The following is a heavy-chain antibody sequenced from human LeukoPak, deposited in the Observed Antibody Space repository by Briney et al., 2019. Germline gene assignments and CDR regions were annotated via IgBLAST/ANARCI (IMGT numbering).Heavy chain of an antibody. CDR3: ARARITMIVVALPPRTSWFDP. J-gene: IGHJ5*02. D-gene: IGHD3-22*01. Sequence: ASVKVSCKASGYTFTSYYMHWVRQAPGQGLEWMGIINPSGGSTSYAQKFQGRVTMTTDTSTSTAYMELRSLRSDDTAVYYCARARITMIVVALPPRTSWFDPWGQGTLVTVSS. V-gene: IGHV1-46*01. CDR2: INPSGGST. CDR1: GYTFTSYY.